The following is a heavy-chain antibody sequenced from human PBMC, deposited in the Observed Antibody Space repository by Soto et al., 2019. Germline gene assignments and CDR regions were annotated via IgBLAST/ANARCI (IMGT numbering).Heavy chain of an antibody. CDR3: ARSRRVSSSTFDY. CDR1: GGSISSGGYY. V-gene: IGHV4-31*03. J-gene: IGHJ4*02. CDR2: IYYSGST. D-gene: IGHD6-6*01. Sequence: KTSETLSLTCTVSGGSISSGGYYWSWIRQHPGKGLEWIGYIYYSGSTYYNSSLKSRVTISVDTAKNKFSLKLSSVTAADTAVYYCARSRRVSSSTFDYWGQGTLVTVSS.